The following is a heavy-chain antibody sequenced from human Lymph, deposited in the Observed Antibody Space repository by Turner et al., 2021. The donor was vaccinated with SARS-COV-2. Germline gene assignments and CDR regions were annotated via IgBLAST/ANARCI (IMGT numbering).Heavy chain of an antibody. Sequence: EVKLVESGGGLVKPGRSLRLSCAASGFTFDEYAMHWVRQAPGKGLEWVSGISLNSGSIGYADSVKGRFTISRDNAKNSLYLQMNSLRAEDTALYYCAKGRRFGMDVWGQGTTVTVSS. CDR3: AKGRRFGMDV. CDR2: ISLNSGSI. J-gene: IGHJ6*02. CDR1: GFTFDEYA. V-gene: IGHV3-9*01.